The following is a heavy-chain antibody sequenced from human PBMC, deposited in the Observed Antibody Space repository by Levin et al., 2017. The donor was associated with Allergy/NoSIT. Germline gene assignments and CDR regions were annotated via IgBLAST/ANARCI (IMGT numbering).Heavy chain of an antibody. CDR2: IYYSGST. CDR1: GASISSRSYY. Sequence: ESLKISCTVSGASISSRSYYWGWIRQPPGKGLEWIGNIYYSGSTYYNPSLKSRVTISVDTSKNQFSLKLSSVTAADTAVYYCARVVPDSSGDYKYYFDYWGQGTLVTVPS. CDR3: ARVVPDSSGDYKYYFDY. V-gene: IGHV4-39*07. J-gene: IGHJ4*02. D-gene: IGHD3-22*01.